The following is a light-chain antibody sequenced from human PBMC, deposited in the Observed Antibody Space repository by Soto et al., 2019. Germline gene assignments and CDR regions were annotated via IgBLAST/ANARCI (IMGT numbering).Light chain of an antibody. V-gene: IGKV3-11*01. CDR2: DAS. J-gene: IGKJ1*01. CDR3: QQRSNWPWT. CDR1: QSVSSY. Sequence: EIVLTQSPATLSLSPGERATLSCRASQSVSSYLAWYQQKPGQAPRLLIYDASNRATGIPARFSGSGSGTGFTLTISSLEPEDFAVYYCQQRSNWPWTFGQGTKVDI.